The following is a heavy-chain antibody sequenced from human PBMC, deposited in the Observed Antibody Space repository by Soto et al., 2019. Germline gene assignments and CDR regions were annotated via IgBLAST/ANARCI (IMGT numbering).Heavy chain of an antibody. J-gene: IGHJ6*02. V-gene: IGHV1-46*03. CDR2: INPSGGST. CDR1: GYTFTSYY. Sequence: GASVKVSCKASGYTFTSYYMHWVRQAPGQGLEWMGIINPSGGSTSYAQKFQGRVTMTRDTSTSTVYMELSSLRSEDTAVYYCARDLSTDIVLMVTWVMDFWGQGTTVTVSS. D-gene: IGHD2-8*01. CDR3: ARDLSTDIVLMVTWVMDF.